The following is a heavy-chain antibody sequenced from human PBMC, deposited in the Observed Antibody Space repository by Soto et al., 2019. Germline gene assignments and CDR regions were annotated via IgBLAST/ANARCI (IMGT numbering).Heavy chain of an antibody. D-gene: IGHD4-17*01. Sequence: GGSLRLSCAASGFTFSSYSMNWVRQAPGKGLEWVSSISSSSSYIYYADSVKGRFTISRDNAKNSLYLQMNSLRAEDTAVYYCARPSLYGDPSDYWGQGTLVTVSS. CDR3: ARPSLYGDPSDY. V-gene: IGHV3-21*01. J-gene: IGHJ4*02. CDR1: GFTFSSYS. CDR2: ISSSSSYI.